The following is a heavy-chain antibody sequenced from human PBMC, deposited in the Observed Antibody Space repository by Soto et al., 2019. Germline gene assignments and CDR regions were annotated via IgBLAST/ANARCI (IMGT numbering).Heavy chain of an antibody. J-gene: IGHJ6*02. V-gene: IGHV1-69*01. D-gene: IGHD2-2*01. Sequence: QVQLVQSGAEVKKPGSSVKVSCKASGGTFSSYAISWVRQAPGQGLEWMGGIIPISDTTNYAQKFQGRVTITADESTSTAYMGLSSLISEDTAVYYCARSQGSSTSLEIYYYYYYGMDVWGQGTTVTVSS. CDR3: ARSQGSSTSLEIYYYYYYGMDV. CDR2: IIPISDTT. CDR1: GGTFSSYA.